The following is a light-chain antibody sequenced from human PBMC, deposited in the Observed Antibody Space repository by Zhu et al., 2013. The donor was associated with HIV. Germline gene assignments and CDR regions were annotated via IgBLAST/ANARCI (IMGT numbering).Light chain of an antibody. CDR3: QQRANWPLT. CDR2: EAA. Sequence: EIVLTQSPATLSLSPGERATLSCRASQSVGSYLAWYQQKPGQAPSLLIYEAAHRAADTPLRFSASGSGTDFTLTISSLEPEDFAVYYCQQRANWPLTFGGGPKVEMK. J-gene: IGKJ4*01. CDR1: QSVGSY. V-gene: IGKV3-11*01.